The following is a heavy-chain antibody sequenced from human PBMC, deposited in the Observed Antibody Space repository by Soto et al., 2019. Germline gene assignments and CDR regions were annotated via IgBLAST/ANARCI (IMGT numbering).Heavy chain of an antibody. D-gene: IGHD3-9*01. Sequence: PSQTLSLTCAISGDSVSSNSAAWNWIRQPPSRGLEWLGRTYYRSKWYNDYAVSVKSRITINPDTSKNQFSLQLNSVTPEDTAVYYCARGKVWDDILTGYYPYYYYYGMDVWGQGTTVTVSS. CDR1: GDSVSSNSAA. J-gene: IGHJ6*02. CDR3: ARGKVWDDILTGYYPYYYYYGMDV. CDR2: TYYRSKWYN. V-gene: IGHV6-1*01.